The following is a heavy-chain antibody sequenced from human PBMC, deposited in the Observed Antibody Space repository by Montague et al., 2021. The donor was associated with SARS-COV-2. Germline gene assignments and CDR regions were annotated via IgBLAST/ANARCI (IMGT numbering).Heavy chain of an antibody. V-gene: IGHV4-4*02. CDR3: ARTGYSSGWHSFDY. J-gene: IGHJ4*02. Sequence: SETLSLTCVVSGGSISRINWWSRVRQPPGKGLEWIGEIYHSGSTNYNPSLKSRVIISVDKSKNQFSLKLSSVTAADTAVYYCARTGYSSGWHSFDYWGQGTLVTVSS. CDR1: GGSISRINW. CDR2: IYHSGST. D-gene: IGHD6-19*01.